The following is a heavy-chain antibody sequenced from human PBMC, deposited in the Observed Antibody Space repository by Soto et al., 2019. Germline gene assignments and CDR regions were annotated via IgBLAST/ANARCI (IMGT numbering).Heavy chain of an antibody. J-gene: IGHJ5*02. CDR3: AREPPAGFGGGATPINNRFAP. CDR1: GGTFSSYA. D-gene: IGHD3-3*01. Sequence: SVKVSCKASGGTFSSYAISWVRQAPGQGLEWMGGIIPIFGTANYAQKFQGRVTITADESTSNAYMELSSLRSEDTAVYYCAREPPAGFGGGATPINNRFAPWRQGTLVNVPS. V-gene: IGHV1-69*13. CDR2: IIPIFGTA.